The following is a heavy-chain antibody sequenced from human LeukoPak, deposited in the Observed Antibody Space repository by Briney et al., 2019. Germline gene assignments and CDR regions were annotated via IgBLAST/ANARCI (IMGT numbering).Heavy chain of an antibody. CDR2: ISSSSSYI. J-gene: IGHJ3*02. CDR1: GFTFSSYS. Sequence: PGGSLRLSCAASGFTFSSYSMNWVRQAPGKGLEWVSSISSSSSYIYYADSVKGRFTISRDNAKNSLYLQMNSLRAEDTAVYYCASYFPPVRSGWYEPRGNAFDIWGQGTMVTVSS. V-gene: IGHV3-21*01. CDR3: ASYFPPVRSGWYEPRGNAFDI. D-gene: IGHD6-19*01.